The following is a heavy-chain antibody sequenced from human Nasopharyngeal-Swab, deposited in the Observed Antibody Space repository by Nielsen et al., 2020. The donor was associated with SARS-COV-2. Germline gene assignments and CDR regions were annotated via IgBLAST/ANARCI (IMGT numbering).Heavy chain of an antibody. J-gene: IGHJ3*02. CDR1: GFSFRPSP. D-gene: IGHD2-2*01. V-gene: IGHV3-30*04. Sequence: GGSLTLSCEASGFSFRPSPMHRVRHAPDTGRELVPVIASDGSLYAQYGDPVKGRFTISRDDSKNTLDLQMNSLRHEDTAVYYCAREGFTSGHAGTFDIRGQGTMVTVSS. CDR3: AREGFTSGHAGTFDI. CDR2: IASDGSLYA.